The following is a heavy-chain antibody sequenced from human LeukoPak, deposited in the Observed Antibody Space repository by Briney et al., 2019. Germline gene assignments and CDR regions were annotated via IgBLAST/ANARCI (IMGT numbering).Heavy chain of an antibody. CDR2: ISRSSSHI. Sequence: PGGSLRLSCAASGFSISSYDMNWVRQAPGKGLEWVSYISRSSSHIYYGDSMKGRFTISRDNAKNSLYLHMNSLRAEDTAVYYCAKPISSGWYIADYWGQGTLVTVSS. CDR1: GFSISSYD. J-gene: IGHJ4*02. CDR3: AKPISSGWYIADY. D-gene: IGHD6-19*01. V-gene: IGHV3-21*04.